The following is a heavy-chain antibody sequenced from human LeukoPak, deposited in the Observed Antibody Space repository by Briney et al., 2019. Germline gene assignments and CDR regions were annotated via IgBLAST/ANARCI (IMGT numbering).Heavy chain of an antibody. CDR1: GFTFSSYA. Sequence: PGRSLRLSCAASGFTFSSYAMHWVRQAPGKGLEWVAVISYDGSNKYYADSVKGRFTISRDNSKNTLYLQMNSLRAEDTAVYYCARDRTRPIAAAGNSDYYYYMDVWGKGTTVTVSS. D-gene: IGHD6-13*01. CDR3: ARDRTRPIAAAGNSDYYYYMDV. V-gene: IGHV3-30-3*01. J-gene: IGHJ6*03. CDR2: ISYDGSNK.